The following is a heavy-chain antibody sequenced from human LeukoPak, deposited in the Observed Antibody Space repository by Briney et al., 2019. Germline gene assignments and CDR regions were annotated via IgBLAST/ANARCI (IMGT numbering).Heavy chain of an antibody. V-gene: IGHV3-33*01. CDR2: IWYDGSYK. D-gene: IGHD2-15*01. CDR1: GFTFSTYG. Sequence: PGGSLRLSCAASGFTFSTYGMHWVRQAPGKGLEWVAVIWYDGSYKYYADSVKGRFTISRDNSKNTLYLQMNSLRAEDTAVYYCARDRSGGSYYVFDYWGQGTLVTVSS. CDR3: ARDRSGGSYYVFDY. J-gene: IGHJ4*02.